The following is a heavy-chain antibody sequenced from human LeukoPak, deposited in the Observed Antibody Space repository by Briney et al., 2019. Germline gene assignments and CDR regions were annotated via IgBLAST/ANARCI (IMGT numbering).Heavy chain of an antibody. J-gene: IGHJ4*02. V-gene: IGHV4-39*01. D-gene: IGHD3-22*01. CDR3: ARDYYDSSGYPVYIDY. CDR1: GGSISSSSYY. Sequence: SETLSLTCIVSGGSISSSSYYWGWIRQPPGKGLEWIGSIYYSGSTYYNPSLKSRVTISVDTSKNQFSLKLSSVTAADTAVYYCARDYYDSSGYPVYIDYWGQGTLVAVSS. CDR2: IYYSGST.